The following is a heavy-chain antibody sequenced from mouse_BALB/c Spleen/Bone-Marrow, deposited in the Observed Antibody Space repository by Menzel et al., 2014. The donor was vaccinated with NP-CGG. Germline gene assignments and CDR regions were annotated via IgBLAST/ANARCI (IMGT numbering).Heavy chain of an antibody. J-gene: IGHJ3*01. CDR3: AYYRYDEGGFAF. D-gene: IGHD2-14*01. V-gene: IGHV14-3*02. CDR2: IDPANGNT. CDR1: GFNIKDTY. Sequence: EVKLMESGAELVKPGASVKLSCTASGFNIKDTYMHWVKQRPEQGLEWIVGIDPANGNTKYDPKFQGKATITADTSSNTAYLQLSSLTPEDTAVYYCAYYRYDEGGFAFWGQGTLVTVSA.